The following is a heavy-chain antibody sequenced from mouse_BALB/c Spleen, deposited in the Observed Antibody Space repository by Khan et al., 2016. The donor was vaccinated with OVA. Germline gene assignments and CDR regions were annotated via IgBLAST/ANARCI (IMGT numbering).Heavy chain of an antibody. CDR3: ARSYGSWAMDY. CDR1: SDSITSGF. J-gene: IGHJ4*01. V-gene: IGHV3-8*02. D-gene: IGHD1-1*01. Sequence: EVELVESGPRLVKPSQTLSLSCSVTSDSITSGFWNWIRKFPGNKFEYLGYITYSGNIYYNPSLKSRISITRDTSKSQYYLQLNSVTTEDTATYYCARSYGSWAMDYWGQGTSVTVSS. CDR2: ITYSGNI.